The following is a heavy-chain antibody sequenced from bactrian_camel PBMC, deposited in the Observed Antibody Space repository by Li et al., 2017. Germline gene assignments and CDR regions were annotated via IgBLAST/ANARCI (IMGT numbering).Heavy chain of an antibody. CDR1: GRGFEHYC. V-gene: IGHV3S55*01. CDR3: AADPRSEYGYTDYDDCRPGPEYDY. Sequence: VQLVESGGGLVQSGGSLRLSCTDFGRGFEHYCMGWFRQAPGKEREGVAAIDSDGYTSYADSVKGRFTISQDNAKNTLYLQMNSLKPEDTAMYYCAADPRSEYGYTDYDDCRPGPEYDYWGQGTQVTVS. CDR2: IDSDGYT. D-gene: IGHD4*01. J-gene: IGHJ4*01.